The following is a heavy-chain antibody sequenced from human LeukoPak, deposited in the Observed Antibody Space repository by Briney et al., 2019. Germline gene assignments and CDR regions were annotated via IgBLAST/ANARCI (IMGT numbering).Heavy chain of an antibody. CDR1: GGSISSGSYY. CDR2: INHSGST. CDR3: ARVGDYYPLYWYFDL. D-gene: IGHD4-17*01. J-gene: IGHJ2*01. V-gene: IGHV4-39*07. Sequence: SETLSLTCTVSGGSISSGSYYWSWIRQPPGKGLEWIGEINHSGSTNYNPSLKSRVTISVDTSKNQFSLKLSSVTAADTAVYYCARVGDYYPLYWYFDLWGRGTLVTVSS.